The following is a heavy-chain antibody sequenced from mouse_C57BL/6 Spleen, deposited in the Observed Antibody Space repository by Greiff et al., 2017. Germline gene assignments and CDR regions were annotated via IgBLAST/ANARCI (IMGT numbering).Heavy chain of an antibody. D-gene: IGHD1-1*01. Sequence: VQLQQSGAELVRPGTSVKVSCKASGYAFTNYLIEWVKQRPGQGLEWIGVINPGSGGTNYNEKFKGKATLTADKSSSTAYMQLRSLTSEDSAVYCCASDTTVGFDYWGQGTTLTVSS. CDR3: ASDTTVGFDY. CDR1: GYAFTNYL. V-gene: IGHV1-54*01. J-gene: IGHJ2*01. CDR2: INPGSGGT.